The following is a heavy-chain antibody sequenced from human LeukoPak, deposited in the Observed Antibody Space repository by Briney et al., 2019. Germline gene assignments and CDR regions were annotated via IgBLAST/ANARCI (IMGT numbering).Heavy chain of an antibody. CDR1: GFTFRSYA. CDR3: ARAMIVVVPAASTDDAFDI. CDR2: VSYDGSNK. V-gene: IGHV3-30-3*01. J-gene: IGHJ3*02. D-gene: IGHD2-2*01. Sequence: GGSLRLSCSASGFTFRSYAMHRVRPAPGKGLEGVAGVSYDGSNKYYADSVKGRFPISRDNSKNTLYLQMNSLGAEDTAVYYCARAMIVVVPAASTDDAFDIWGQGTMVTVSS.